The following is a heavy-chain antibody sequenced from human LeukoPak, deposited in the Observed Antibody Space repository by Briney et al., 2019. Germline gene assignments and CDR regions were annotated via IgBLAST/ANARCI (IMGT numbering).Heavy chain of an antibody. D-gene: IGHD4-23*01. CDR3: ARGWLAETTVVTPYNY. Sequence: GGSLRLSCAASGFTFSSYAMNWVRQAPGKGLEWVSTISAGGGTTYYADFVKGRFTISRDNSKNTLYLQMNSLRAEDTAVYYCARGWLAETTVVTPYNYWGQGTLVTVSS. CDR1: GFTFSSYA. J-gene: IGHJ4*02. CDR2: ISAGGGTT. V-gene: IGHV3-23*01.